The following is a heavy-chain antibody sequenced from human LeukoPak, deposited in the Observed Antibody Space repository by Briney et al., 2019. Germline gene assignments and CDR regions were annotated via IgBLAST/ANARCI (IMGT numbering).Heavy chain of an antibody. Sequence: SQTLSLTCTVSGGSISSGGYYWSWIRQHPGKGLEWIGYIYYSGSTYYNPSLKSRVTILVDTSKNQFSLKLSSVTAADTAAYYCARDESSGWSNWFDPWGQGTLVTVSS. D-gene: IGHD6-19*01. CDR1: GGSISSGGYY. V-gene: IGHV4-31*03. CDR2: IYYSGST. J-gene: IGHJ5*02. CDR3: ARDESSGWSNWFDP.